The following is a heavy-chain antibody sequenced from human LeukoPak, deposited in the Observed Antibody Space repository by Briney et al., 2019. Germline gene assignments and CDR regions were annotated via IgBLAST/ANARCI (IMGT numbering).Heavy chain of an antibody. CDR2: IIPILGIA. CDR3: ARDRLPITIFGVVTSSYFDY. D-gene: IGHD3-3*01. J-gene: IGHJ4*02. V-gene: IGHV1-69*04. CDR1: GGTFSSYT. Sequence: ASVKVSCKASGGTFSSYTISWVRQAPGQGLEWMGRIIPILGIANYAQKFQGRVTITADKSTSTAYMELSSLRSEDTAVYYCARDRLPITIFGVVTSSYFDYWGQGTLVTVSS.